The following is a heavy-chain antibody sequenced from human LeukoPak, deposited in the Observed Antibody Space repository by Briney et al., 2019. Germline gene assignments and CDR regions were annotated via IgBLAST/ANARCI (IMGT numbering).Heavy chain of an antibody. CDR1: RFTFSSYS. D-gene: IGHD2/OR15-2a*01. CDR2: ISFDGGHI. V-gene: IGHV3-21*01. Sequence: GGSLRLSCVASRFTFSSYSMTWVRRAPGTGLEWVSSISFDGGHIFYTDSVKGRFTIFRADSTNSLYLEMNSLRAEDTAVYFCARIVLTPPYGMDVWGQGTTVTVSS. CDR3: ARIVLTPPYGMDV. J-gene: IGHJ6*02.